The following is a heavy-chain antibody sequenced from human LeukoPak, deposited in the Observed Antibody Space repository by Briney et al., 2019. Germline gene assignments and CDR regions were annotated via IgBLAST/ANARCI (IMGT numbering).Heavy chain of an antibody. Sequence: PGGSLRLSCAASGFTFSDYYMSWIRQAPGKGLEWVSDISSSGSTIYYADSVKGRFTISRDNAKNTLYLQMNSLRAEDTAVYYCARDRACTSHCYTRANYYYGMDVWGQGTTVTVSS. CDR3: ARDRACTSHCYTRANYYYGMDV. D-gene: IGHD2-2*02. CDR1: GFTFSDYY. V-gene: IGHV3-11*01. CDR2: ISSSGSTI. J-gene: IGHJ6*02.